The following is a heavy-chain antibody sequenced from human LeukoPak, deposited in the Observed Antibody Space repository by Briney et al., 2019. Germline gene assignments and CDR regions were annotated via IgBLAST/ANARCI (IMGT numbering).Heavy chain of an antibody. CDR1: GGSIRSYY. CDR3: AREGTDQYYYYYMYV. Sequence: SETLSLTCTVSGGSIRSYYWSWIRQPPGKGLEWIGYIYYSGSTNYNPSLKSRVTISVDTSKNQFSLKLSSVTAADTAVYYCAREGTDQYYYYYMYVWGEGTTVTVSS. J-gene: IGHJ6*03. D-gene: IGHD3-10*01. CDR2: IYYSGST. V-gene: IGHV4-59*01.